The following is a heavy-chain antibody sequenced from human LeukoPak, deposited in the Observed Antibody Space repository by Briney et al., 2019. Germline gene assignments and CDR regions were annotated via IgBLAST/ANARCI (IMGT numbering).Heavy chain of an antibody. V-gene: IGHV3-23*01. CDR1: GFTFSSYA. CDR3: AKVIRGHGSSSGRVID. D-gene: IGHD6-6*01. Sequence: GGSLRLSCAASGFTFSSYAMSWVRRAPGKGLEWVSAISGSGGSTYYADSVKGRFTISRDNSKNTLYLQMNTLRAEDTAVYYCAKVIRGHGSSSGRVIDWGQGTLVTVSS. J-gene: IGHJ4*02. CDR2: ISGSGGST.